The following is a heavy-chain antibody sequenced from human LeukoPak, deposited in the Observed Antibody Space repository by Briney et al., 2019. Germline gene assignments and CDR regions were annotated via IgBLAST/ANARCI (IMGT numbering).Heavy chain of an antibody. Sequence: EASVTVSCKASGGTFSSYSISWVRQAPGQGLEWMGGIIPIFDTADYAQKFQGRVTITADESTSTAYMELSSLRSEDTAVFYCARISLGAIWGYYYGMDVWGQGTTVTVSS. D-gene: IGHD1-26*01. CDR1: GGTFSSYS. V-gene: IGHV1-69*13. CDR2: IIPIFDTA. J-gene: IGHJ6*02. CDR3: ARISLGAIWGYYYGMDV.